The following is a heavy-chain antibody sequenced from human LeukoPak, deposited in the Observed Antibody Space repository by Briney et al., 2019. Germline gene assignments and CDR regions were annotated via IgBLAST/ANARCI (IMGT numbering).Heavy chain of an antibody. D-gene: IGHD6-6*01. CDR1: GFTFSSYA. CDR2: ISGSGGST. V-gene: IGHV3-23*01. Sequence: GGSLRLSCAASGFTFSSYAMSWVRQAPGKGLEWVSAISGSGGSTYYADSVEGRFTISRDNSKNTLYLQMSSLRAEDTAIYYCAKGRCSSSQYLADHWGQGTLVTVSS. J-gene: IGHJ4*02. CDR3: AKGRCSSSQYLADH.